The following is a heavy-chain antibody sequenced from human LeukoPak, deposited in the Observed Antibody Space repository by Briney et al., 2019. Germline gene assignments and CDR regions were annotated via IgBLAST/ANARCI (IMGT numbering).Heavy chain of an antibody. D-gene: IGHD6-13*01. J-gene: IGHJ5*02. V-gene: IGHV4-31*03. Sequence: PSETLSLTCTVSGGSISSGGYYWSWIRQHPGKGREWIGYIYYSGSTYYNPSLKSRVTISVDTSKNQFSLKLSSVTAADTAVYYCARESRGYSSSWYNWFDPWGQGTLVTVSS. CDR3: ARESRGYSSSWYNWFDP. CDR1: GGSISSGGYY. CDR2: IYYSGST.